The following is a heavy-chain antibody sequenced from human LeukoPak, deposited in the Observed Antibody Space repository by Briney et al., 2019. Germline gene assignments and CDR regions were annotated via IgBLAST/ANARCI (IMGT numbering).Heavy chain of an antibody. D-gene: IGHD6-19*01. Sequence: PSETLSLTCTVSDGSISSYYWSWIRQPPGKGLEWIGYIYYSGSTNYNPSLKSRVTISVDTSKNQFSLKLSSVTAADTAVYYCARDGRSGWYGWFDPWGQGTLVTVSS. CDR1: DGSISSYY. CDR3: ARDGRSGWYGWFDP. V-gene: IGHV4-59*01. J-gene: IGHJ5*02. CDR2: IYYSGST.